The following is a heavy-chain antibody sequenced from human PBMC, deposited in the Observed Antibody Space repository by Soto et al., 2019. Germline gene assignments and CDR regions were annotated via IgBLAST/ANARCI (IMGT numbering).Heavy chain of an antibody. Sequence: SETLSLTCTVSGGSVSSGSYYWSWIRQPPGKGLEWIGYIYYSGSTNYNPSLKSRVTMSVDTSKNQFSLRLSSVTAADTAVYYCARAKSSYQTFDHWGQGSQVTVSS. CDR2: IYYSGST. D-gene: IGHD5-12*01. J-gene: IGHJ4*02. CDR3: ARAKSSYQTFDH. V-gene: IGHV4-61*01. CDR1: GGSVSSGSYY.